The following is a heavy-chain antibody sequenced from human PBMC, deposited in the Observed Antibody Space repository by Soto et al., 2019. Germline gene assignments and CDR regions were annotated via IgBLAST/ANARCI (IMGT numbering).Heavy chain of an antibody. V-gene: IGHV4-30-4*01. CDR1: GGSISSGDYY. J-gene: IGHJ6*02. CDR2: IYYSGST. CDR3: ARGRRSLYYYYGMDV. Sequence: SETLSLTCTVSGGSISSGDYYWSWIRQPPGKGLEWIGYIYYSGSTYYNPSLKSRVTISVDTSKNQFSLKLSSVTAADTAVYYCARGRRSLYYYYGMDVWGQGTTVTVSS.